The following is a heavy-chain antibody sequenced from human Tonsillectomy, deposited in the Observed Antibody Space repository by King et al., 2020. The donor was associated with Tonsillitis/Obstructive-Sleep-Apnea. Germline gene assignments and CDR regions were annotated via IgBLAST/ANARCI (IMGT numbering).Heavy chain of an antibody. J-gene: IGHJ4*02. Sequence: VQLVESGAEVKKPGASVKVSCKASGYTFTSYYMHWVRQAPGQGLEWMGIINPRVCSTTYAQKFQGRVSMTGDTSTSTVYMELSSLRSEDTAVYYCARDCFRMVATYGKGCFDYWGQGTLVTVSS. D-gene: IGHD5-12*01. V-gene: IGHV1-46*01. CDR2: INPRVCST. CDR3: ARDCFRMVATYGKGCFDY. CDR1: GYTFTSYY.